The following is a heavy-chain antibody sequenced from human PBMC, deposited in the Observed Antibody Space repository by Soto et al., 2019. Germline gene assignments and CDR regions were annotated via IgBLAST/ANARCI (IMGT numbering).Heavy chain of an antibody. D-gene: IGHD3-16*01. Sequence: GGSLRLSCAASGFTFSSYAMSWVRQAPGKGLEWVSAISGSGGSTYYADSVKGRFTISRDNSKNTLYLQMNSLRAEDTAVYYCAKDLDYVWGTLPFDPWGQGTLVTVSS. V-gene: IGHV3-23*01. J-gene: IGHJ5*02. CDR2: ISGSGGST. CDR1: GFTFSSYA. CDR3: AKDLDYVWGTLPFDP.